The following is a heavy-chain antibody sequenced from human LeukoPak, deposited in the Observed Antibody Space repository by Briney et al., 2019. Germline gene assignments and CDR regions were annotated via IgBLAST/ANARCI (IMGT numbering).Heavy chain of an antibody. CDR3: AKSDTPWGSWYYFDY. V-gene: IGHV3-23*01. D-gene: IGHD6-13*01. Sequence: GGSLRLSCAASGFTFSSYGMTWVRQAPGKGLEWVSAISGTTGSTYYADSVKGRFTISRDISKNTLYLQMQSLRAEDTAVYYCAKSDTPWGSWYYFDYWGQGTLVTVSS. CDR1: GFTFSSYG. CDR2: ISGTTGST. J-gene: IGHJ4*02.